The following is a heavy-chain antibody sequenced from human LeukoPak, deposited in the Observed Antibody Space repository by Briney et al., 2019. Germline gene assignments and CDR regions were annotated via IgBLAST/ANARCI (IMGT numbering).Heavy chain of an antibody. V-gene: IGHV5-10-1*01. CDR3: ASGHSSSWYSYFQH. Sequence: GESLRISCKSSGYSFTSYWISWVRQMPGKGLEWMGRIDPSDSYTNYSPSFQGHVTISADKSISTAYLQWSSLKASDTAMYYCASGHSSSWYSYFQHWGQGTLVTVSS. J-gene: IGHJ1*01. D-gene: IGHD6-13*01. CDR1: GYSFTSYW. CDR2: IDPSDSYT.